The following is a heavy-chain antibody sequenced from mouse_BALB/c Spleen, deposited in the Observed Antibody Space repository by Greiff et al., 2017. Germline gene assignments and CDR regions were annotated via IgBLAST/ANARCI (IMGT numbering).Heavy chain of an antibody. D-gene: IGHD2-14*01. V-gene: IGHV3-2*02. J-gene: IGHJ3*01. Sequence: VQLQQSGPGLVKPSQSLSLTCTVTGYSITSDYAWNWIRQFPGNKLEWMGYISYSGSTSYNPSLKSRISITRDTSKNQFFLQLNSVTTEDTATYYCARGSLYYRYDAWFAYWGQGTLVTVSA. CDR3: ARGSLYYRYDAWFAY. CDR2: ISYSGST. CDR1: GYSITSDYA.